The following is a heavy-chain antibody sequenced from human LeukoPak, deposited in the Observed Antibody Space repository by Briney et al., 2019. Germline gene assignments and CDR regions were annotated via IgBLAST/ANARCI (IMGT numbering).Heavy chain of an antibody. V-gene: IGHV1-24*01. D-gene: IGHD3-3*01. J-gene: IGHJ6*04. Sequence: ASVNVSCKVSGYTLTELSMHWVRQAPGKGLEWMGGFDPEDGETIYAQKFQGRVTMTEDTSTDTAYMELSSLRSEDTAVYYCATALVGRATDDFWDVGVWGKGTTVTVSS. CDR2: FDPEDGET. CDR1: GYTLTELS. CDR3: ATALVGRATDDFWDVGV.